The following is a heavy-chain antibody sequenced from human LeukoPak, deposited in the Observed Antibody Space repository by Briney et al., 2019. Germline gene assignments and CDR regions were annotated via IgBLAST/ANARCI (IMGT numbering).Heavy chain of an antibody. D-gene: IGHD1-14*01. CDR2: ISGSGGCT. CDR1: GFTFSSYA. CDR3: ARTTNYWYFDL. J-gene: IGHJ2*01. Sequence: GGSLRLSCAASGFTFSSYAMSWVRQAPGKGLEWVSTISGSGGCTYHADSVKGRFTISRDNAKNSLYLQMNSLRAEDTAVYYCARTTNYWYFDLWGRGTLVTVSS. V-gene: IGHV3-23*01.